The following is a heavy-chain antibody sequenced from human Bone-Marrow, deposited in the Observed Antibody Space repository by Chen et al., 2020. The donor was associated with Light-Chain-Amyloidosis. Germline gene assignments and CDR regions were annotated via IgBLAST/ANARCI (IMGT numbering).Heavy chain of an antibody. Sequence: QVQLVQSGAEVKQPGSSVKVSCKANEGTYSSDAVSWVRQSPGHGLEWMGSIIPVFDTTHYAQKFQGRVTITADESTSTVYMELSSLRSEDTALYYCGRDLGVWLHHYYFALGGQGTLVTVSS. CDR1: EGTYSSDA. J-gene: IGHJ4*02. D-gene: IGHD5-12*01. CDR3: GRDLGVWLHHYYFAL. CDR2: IIPVFDTT. V-gene: IGHV1-69*18.